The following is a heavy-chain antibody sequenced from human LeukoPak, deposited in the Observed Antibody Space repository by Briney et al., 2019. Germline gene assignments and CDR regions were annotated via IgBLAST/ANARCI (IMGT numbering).Heavy chain of an antibody. Sequence: GASVKVSCKASGYTFTGYYMHWVRQAPGQGLEWMGRINPNSGGTNYAQKFQGRVTMTRDTSISTAYMELSSLRSEDTAVYYCARGMVSSWYYSNWFDPWGQGTLVTVSS. J-gene: IGHJ5*02. CDR1: GYTFTGYY. V-gene: IGHV1-2*06. CDR2: INPNSGGT. D-gene: IGHD6-13*01. CDR3: ARGMVSSWYYSNWFDP.